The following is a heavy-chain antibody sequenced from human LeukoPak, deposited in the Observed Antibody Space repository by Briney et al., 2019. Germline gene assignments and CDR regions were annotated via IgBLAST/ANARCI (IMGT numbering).Heavy chain of an antibody. J-gene: IGHJ4*02. CDR2: ITGSGGTT. D-gene: IGHD4-11*01. CDR3: AKTYSNYFDY. Sequence: GGSLRLCCAASGFTFSSYAMSWVRQAPGKGLEWVSAITGSGGTTYYTDSVKGRFTISRDNSKNTLYLQMNSLRAEDTALYYCAKTYSNYFDYWGQGTLVTVSS. CDR1: GFTFSSYA. V-gene: IGHV3-23*01.